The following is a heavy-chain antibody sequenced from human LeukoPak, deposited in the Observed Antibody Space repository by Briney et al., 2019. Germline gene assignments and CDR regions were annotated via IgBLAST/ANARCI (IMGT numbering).Heavy chain of an antibody. D-gene: IGHD3-3*01. Sequence: PGGSLRLSCAASGFTFSSYAMHWVRQAPGKGLEWVAVISYDGSNKYYADSVKGRFTISRDNSKNTLYLQMSSLRAEDTAVYYCAREGVVDAFDIWGQGTMVTVSS. CDR1: GFTFSSYA. V-gene: IGHV3-30-3*01. CDR2: ISYDGSNK. J-gene: IGHJ3*02. CDR3: AREGVVDAFDI.